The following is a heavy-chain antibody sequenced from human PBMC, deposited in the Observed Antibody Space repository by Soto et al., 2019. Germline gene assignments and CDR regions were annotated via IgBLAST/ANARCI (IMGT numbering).Heavy chain of an antibody. J-gene: IGHJ4*02. CDR1: GGTFSSYA. V-gene: IGHV1-69*01. CDR3: ASPSPYDSSGYYMYYFDY. D-gene: IGHD3-22*01. CDR2: IIPIFGTA. Sequence: QVQLVQSGAEVKKPGSSVKVSCKASGGTFSSYAISWVRQAPGQGLEWMGGIIPIFGTANYAQKFQGRVTITADDSTSTAYMELSSLRSEDTAVYYCASPSPYDSSGYYMYYFDYWGQGTLVTVSS.